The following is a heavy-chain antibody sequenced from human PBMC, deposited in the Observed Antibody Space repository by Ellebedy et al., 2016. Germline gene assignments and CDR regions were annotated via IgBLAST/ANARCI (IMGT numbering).Heavy chain of an antibody. CDR2: ISNSYSII. Sequence: GESLKISCAASGFTFSTYSMNWVRQAPGKGLEWVSYISNSYSIITYADSVKGRFTISTDNAKNSLYLQMNSLRAEDSAVYYCARGKRGWDGVVRLHNWFDPWGQGTLVTVSS. J-gene: IGHJ5*02. CDR1: GFTFSTYS. V-gene: IGHV3-48*04. CDR3: ARGKRGWDGVVRLHNWFDP. D-gene: IGHD3-3*01.